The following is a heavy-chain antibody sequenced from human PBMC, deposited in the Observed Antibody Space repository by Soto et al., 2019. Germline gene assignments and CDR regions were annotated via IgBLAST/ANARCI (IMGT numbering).Heavy chain of an antibody. J-gene: IGHJ4*02. Sequence: QVQLQQWGAGLLKPSETLSLTCAVYGGSFSGYYWSWIRQPPGKGLEWIGEINHSGSTNYNPSLKSRVTISVDTSKNQFSLKLGSVTAADTAVYYCARPTSRGGGGDYWGQGTLVTVSS. CDR2: INHSGST. CDR3: ARPTSRGGGGDY. D-gene: IGHD3-10*01. V-gene: IGHV4-34*01. CDR1: GGSFSGYY.